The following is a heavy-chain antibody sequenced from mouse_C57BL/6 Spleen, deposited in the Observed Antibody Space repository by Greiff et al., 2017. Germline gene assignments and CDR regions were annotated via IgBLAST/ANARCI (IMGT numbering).Heavy chain of an antibody. Sequence: QVQLQQPGPELVQPGASVKLSCKASGYTFTSYWMHWVKQRPGQGLEWIGNINPSHGGPNYNEQFQSKATLTVDKSSSTAYMQRSSLTSKDSAVYYCAREDGYNAMDYWGQGTSVTVAS. CDR3: AREDGYNAMDY. D-gene: IGHD2-3*01. CDR1: GYTFTSYW. CDR2: INPSHGGP. J-gene: IGHJ4*01. V-gene: IGHV1-53*01.